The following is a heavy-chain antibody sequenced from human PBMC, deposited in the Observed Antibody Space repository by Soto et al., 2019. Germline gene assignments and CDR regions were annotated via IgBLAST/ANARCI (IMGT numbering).Heavy chain of an antibody. Sequence: VLLVESGGGLVQPGGSLRLSCAASGLTVSNNYITWVRQAPGKGLEWVSLIYSGGNTYYADSVKGRFTISRDSSRNTVYLQMHSLRPEDTAVYYCTPGREQNFQWGQGTLVTVSS. CDR2: IYSGGNT. J-gene: IGHJ4*02. CDR3: TPGREQNFQ. CDR1: GLTVSNNY. V-gene: IGHV3-66*01. D-gene: IGHD1-26*01.